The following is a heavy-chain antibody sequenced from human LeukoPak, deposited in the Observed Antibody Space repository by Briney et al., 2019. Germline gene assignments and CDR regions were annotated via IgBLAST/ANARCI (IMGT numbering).Heavy chain of an antibody. Sequence: GEALKISCKGSGFNFTYYWIGWVRQVSGKGLGWRGIIYPGDSDTRYSPPFQGQVTIPPDKSISTAYLQWSSLKASDTAMYYCARGMYSRSWYYFDYWGQGTLVTVSS. D-gene: IGHD6-13*01. J-gene: IGHJ4*02. CDR3: ARGMYSRSWYYFDY. CDR2: IYPGDSDT. V-gene: IGHV5-51*01. CDR1: GFNFTYYW.